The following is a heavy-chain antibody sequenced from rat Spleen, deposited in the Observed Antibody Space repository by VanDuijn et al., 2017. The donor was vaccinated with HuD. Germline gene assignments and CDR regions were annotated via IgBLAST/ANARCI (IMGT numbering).Heavy chain of an antibody. Sequence: EVQLVESGGGLVQPGRSLKLSCAASGFTFSNYGMAWVRQTPTKGLEWVASIRTGDGNTYYRDSVKGRFTISRDNAKNTQYLQMDSLRSEDTATYYCARYYYDGTYYPYFDYWGQGVMVTVSS. CDR3: ARYYYDGTYYPYFDY. CDR2: IRTGDGNT. J-gene: IGHJ2*01. CDR1: GFTFSNYG. V-gene: IGHV5S14*01. D-gene: IGHD1-12*02.